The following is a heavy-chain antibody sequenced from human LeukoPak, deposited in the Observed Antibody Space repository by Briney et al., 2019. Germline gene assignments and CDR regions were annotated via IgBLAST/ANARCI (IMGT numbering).Heavy chain of an antibody. CDR3: ARHPPYCSSTSCSYYFDY. CDR2: IYPGDSDT. CDR1: GYSFTSYL. D-gene: IGHD2-2*01. J-gene: IGHJ4*02. V-gene: IGHV5-51*01. Sequence: GESLKISCKGSGYSFTSYLIGWVRQIPGKGLEWMGIIYPGDSDTRYSPSFQGQVTISADKSISTAYLQWSSLKASDTAMYYCARHPPYCSSTSCSYYFDYWGQGTLVTVSS.